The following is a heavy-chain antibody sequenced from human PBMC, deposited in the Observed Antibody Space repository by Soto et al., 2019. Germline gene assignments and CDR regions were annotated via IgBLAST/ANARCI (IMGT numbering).Heavy chain of an antibody. Sequence: SETLSLTCTVSGGSISSYYWSWIRQPAGKGLEWIGRIYTSGSTNYNPSLKSRVTMSVDTSKNQFSLKLSSVTAADTAVYYCARGRRASWYYYDSSGYLGWFDPWGQGTLVTVSS. D-gene: IGHD3-22*01. J-gene: IGHJ5*02. V-gene: IGHV4-4*07. CDR2: IYTSGST. CDR1: GGSISSYY. CDR3: ARGRRASWYYYDSSGYLGWFDP.